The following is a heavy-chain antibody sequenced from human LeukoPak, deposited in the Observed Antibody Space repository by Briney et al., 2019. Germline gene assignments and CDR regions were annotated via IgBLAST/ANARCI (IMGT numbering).Heavy chain of an antibody. CDR2: ISGSGGST. V-gene: IGHV3-23*01. J-gene: IGHJ6*02. CDR3: AKGIAAAGLYYYYGMDV. Sequence: GGSPRLSCAASGFTFSSYAMSWVRQAPGKGLEWVSAISGSGGSTYYADSVKGRFTISRDNSKNTLYLQMNSLRAEDTAVYYCAKGIAAAGLYYYYGMDVWGQGTTVTVSS. D-gene: IGHD6-13*01. CDR1: GFTFSSYA.